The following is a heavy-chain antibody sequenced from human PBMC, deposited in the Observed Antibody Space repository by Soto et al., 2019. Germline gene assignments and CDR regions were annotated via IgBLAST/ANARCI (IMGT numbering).Heavy chain of an antibody. V-gene: IGHV4-31*03. CDR2: IYYSGST. D-gene: IGHD3-10*01. CDR1: GGSISSGGYC. Sequence: QVQLQESGPGLVKPSQTLSLTCTVSGGSISSGGYCWSWIRQHPGKGLEWIGYIYYSGSTYYNPSLKSRVTISVDTSKNQFSLKLSSVTAADTAVYYCARGKRIKGYYYYGMDVWGQGTTVTVSS. CDR3: ARGKRIKGYYYYGMDV. J-gene: IGHJ6*02.